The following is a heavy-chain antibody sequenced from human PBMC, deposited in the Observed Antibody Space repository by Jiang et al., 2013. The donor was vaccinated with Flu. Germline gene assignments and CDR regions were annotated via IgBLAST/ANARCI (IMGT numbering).Heavy chain of an antibody. V-gene: IGHV3-30-3*01. CDR2: ISYDGSNK. CDR3: ARARVASSSSALFDY. D-gene: IGHD6-6*01. Sequence: VISYDGSNKYYADSVKGRFTISRDNSKNTLYLQMNSLRAEDTAVYYCARARVASSSSALFDYWGQGTLVTVSS. J-gene: IGHJ4*02.